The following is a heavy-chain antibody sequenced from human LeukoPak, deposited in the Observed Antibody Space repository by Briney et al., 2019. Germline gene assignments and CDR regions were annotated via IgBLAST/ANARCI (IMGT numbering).Heavy chain of an antibody. D-gene: IGHD3-10*02. CDR2: TTRDESEK. CDR3: VKDVLFAVGDAVDI. CDR1: GFTFSTYE. Sequence: GGSLRPSCAASGFTFSTYEMDWVRQAPGKGLEWVAFTTRDESEKFYVDSVKGRFTIARDNSMNTLYLQMHSLRAEDSGIYYCVKDVLFAVGDAVDIWGQGTMVAVS. J-gene: IGHJ3*02. V-gene: IGHV3-30-3*01.